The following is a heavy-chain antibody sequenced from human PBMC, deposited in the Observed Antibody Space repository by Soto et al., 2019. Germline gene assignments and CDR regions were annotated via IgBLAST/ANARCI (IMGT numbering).Heavy chain of an antibody. V-gene: IGHV1-2*02. D-gene: IGHD3-10*01. Sequence: ASVXGSLMCSGYTFTFYYMRCFLQAPGQGLDCIGWINPNSGGTNYAQKFQGRVTMTRDTSISTAYMELSRLRSDDTAVYYCAAPVLLWLGEDKPWAYGMEVWGKGTKVTVSS. J-gene: IGHJ6*04. CDR2: INPNSGGT. CDR1: GYTFTFYY. CDR3: AAPVLLWLGEDKPWAYGMEV.